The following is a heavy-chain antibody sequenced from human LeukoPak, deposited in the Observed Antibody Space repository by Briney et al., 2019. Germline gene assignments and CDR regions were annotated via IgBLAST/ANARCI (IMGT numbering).Heavy chain of an antibody. J-gene: IGHJ4*02. D-gene: IGHD4-17*01. CDR2: ISSSGSTI. V-gene: IGHV3-48*03. CDR1: GFTFSSYE. CDR3: AREDYGDYAVRLRGYFDY. Sequence: GGSLRLSCAASGFTFSSYEMNWVRQAPGKGLEWVSYISSSGSTIYYADSVKGRFTISRDNAKNSLYLQMNSLRAEDTAVYYCAREDYGDYAVRLRGYFDYWGQGTLVTVPS.